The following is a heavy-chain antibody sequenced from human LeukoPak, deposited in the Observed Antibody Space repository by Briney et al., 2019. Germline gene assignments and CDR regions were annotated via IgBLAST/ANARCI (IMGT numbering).Heavy chain of an antibody. CDR2: ISGSGGST. CDR1: GFTFSSYA. V-gene: IGHV3-23*01. J-gene: IGHJ2*01. D-gene: IGHD5-12*01. Sequence: PGGSLRLSCAASGFTFSSYAMSWVHQAPGKGLEWVSAISGSGGSTYYADSVKGRFTISRDNSKNTLYLQMNSLRAEDTAVYYCAKDRGYGASYWYFDLWGRGTLVTVSS. CDR3: AKDRGYGASYWYFDL.